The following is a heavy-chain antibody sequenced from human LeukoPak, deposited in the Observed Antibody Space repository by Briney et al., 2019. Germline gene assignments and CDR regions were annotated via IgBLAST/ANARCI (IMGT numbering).Heavy chain of an antibody. CDR2: IYYRGTT. J-gene: IGHJ3*02. V-gene: IGHV4-39*01. D-gene: IGHD2-15*01. CDR3: ARGWDVVVVAAATVGAFDI. Sequence: SETLSLTCTVSGVSMSSGLYYWGWVRQPPGKGLEGIGSIYYRGTTYHNGSLKSRVTISADTSKNQFSLRLYSMTAADTAVYYCARGWDVVVVAAATVGAFDIWGQGTRVTVSS. CDR1: GVSMSSGLYY.